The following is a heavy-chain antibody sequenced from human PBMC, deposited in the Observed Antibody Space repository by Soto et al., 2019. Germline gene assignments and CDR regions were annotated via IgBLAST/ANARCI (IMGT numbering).Heavy chain of an antibody. Sequence: ASVKVSCKASGYTFTRNYIHWVRLAPGQGPEWMGIINPSDGTTYYAQKFQGRLTMTRDTSTSTVYMELSNLRSGDTAVYFCARKAEPRLVDPWGQGTPVTVSS. CDR3: ARKAEPRLVDP. J-gene: IGHJ5*02. D-gene: IGHD1-26*01. CDR1: GYTFTRNY. V-gene: IGHV1-46*03. CDR2: INPSDGTT.